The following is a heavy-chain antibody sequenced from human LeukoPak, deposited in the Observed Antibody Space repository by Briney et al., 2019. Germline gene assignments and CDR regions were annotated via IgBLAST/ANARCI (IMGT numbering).Heavy chain of an antibody. D-gene: IGHD3-22*01. CDR3: ARDQEAYYDSSGPKGY. V-gene: IGHV1-18*01. CDR1: GYTFTSYG. CDR2: ISAYNGNT. J-gene: IGHJ4*02. Sequence: ASVKVSCKASGYTFTSYGISWVRQAPGQGLEWMGWISAYNGNTNYAQKLQGRVTMTTDTSTSTAYMELRSLRSDDTAVYYCARDQEAYYDSSGPKGYWGQGTLVTVSS.